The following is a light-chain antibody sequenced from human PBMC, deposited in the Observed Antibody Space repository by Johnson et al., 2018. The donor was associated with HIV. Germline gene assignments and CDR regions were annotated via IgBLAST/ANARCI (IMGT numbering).Light chain of an antibody. CDR1: SSNIGNNY. CDR2: DNN. CDR3: GTWDTSLSAFV. J-gene: IGLJ1*01. Sequence: VLTQPPSVSAAPGQKVTISCSGSSSNIGNNYVSWYQQVPGTAPKLLIYDNNRRPSGIPDRFSGSKSGTSATLGITGLQTGDEADYYCGTWDTSLSAFVFGTGTKVTV. V-gene: IGLV1-51*01.